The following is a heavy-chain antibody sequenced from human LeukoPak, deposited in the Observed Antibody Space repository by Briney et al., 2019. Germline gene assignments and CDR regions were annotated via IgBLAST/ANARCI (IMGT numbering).Heavy chain of an antibody. V-gene: IGHV1-18*01. CDR3: ARGRSGSYPIYYYYGMDV. CDR1: DYTFTIYG. CDR2: ISAYNGNT. Sequence: ASVTVSCKASDYTFTIYGISWVRQAPGQGGEWMGWISAYNGNTNYAQKLQGRVTITTDTSTSTAYMELSSLRSEDTAVYYCARGRSGSYPIYYYYGMDVWGQGTTVTVSS. D-gene: IGHD3-10*01. J-gene: IGHJ6*02.